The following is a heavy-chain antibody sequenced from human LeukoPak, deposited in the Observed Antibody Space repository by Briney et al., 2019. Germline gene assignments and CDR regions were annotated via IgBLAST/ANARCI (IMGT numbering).Heavy chain of an antibody. CDR2: IKQDGSEK. Sequence: GGSLRLSCAASGFTFRSYWMRWVRQAPGKGLEWVANIKQDGSEKNYVDSVKGRFTISRDNAENSLYLQMNSLRAEDTAVYYCAKDLTSGGAFDIWGQGTMVTVSS. CDR3: AKDLTSGGAFDI. CDR1: GFTFRSYW. J-gene: IGHJ3*02. D-gene: IGHD4-23*01. V-gene: IGHV3-7*03.